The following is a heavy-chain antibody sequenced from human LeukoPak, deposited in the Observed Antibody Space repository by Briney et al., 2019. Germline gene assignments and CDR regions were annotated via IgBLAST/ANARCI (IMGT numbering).Heavy chain of an antibody. D-gene: IGHD3-9*01. J-gene: IGHJ4*02. CDR2: IYSGSST. CDR3: ARDNYDILTGYQDH. V-gene: IGHV3-66*01. CDR1: GFTVSSNY. Sequence: GGSLRLSCAASGFTVSSNYMSWVRQAPGKGLEWVSVIYSGSSTYYADSVKGRFTISRDNSKNTLYLQMNSLRAEDTAVYYCARDNYDILTGYQDHWGQGTLVTVSS.